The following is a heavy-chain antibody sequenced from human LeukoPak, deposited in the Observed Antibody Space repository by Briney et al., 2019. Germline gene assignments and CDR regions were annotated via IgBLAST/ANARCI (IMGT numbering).Heavy chain of an antibody. J-gene: IGHJ4*02. D-gene: IGHD4-11*01. CDR2: FFTGGSS. CDR1: GGSIGNYY. CDR3: ARDAPDYSFDF. V-gene: IGHV4-4*07. Sequence: SETLSLTCIVSGGSIGNYYWSWHRQPAGKGLEWIGRFFTGGSSYYNPSLASRVTISVDTSKNQFSLKLSSVTAADTAVYYCARDAPDYSFDFWGQGTLVTVSS.